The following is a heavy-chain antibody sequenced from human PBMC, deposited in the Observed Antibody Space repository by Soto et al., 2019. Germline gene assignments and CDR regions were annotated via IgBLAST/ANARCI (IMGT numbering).Heavy chain of an antibody. CDR3: ASNFGELLADAFDI. V-gene: IGHV4-4*02. CDR2: IYHSGST. D-gene: IGHD3-10*01. Sequence: QVQLQESGPGLVKPSGTLSLTCAVSGDSISSRNWWSWVRQPPGKGLEWIGEIYHSGSTNYNPSLKSRVTMSVDKSKNQFSLSLTSVTAADTAVYYCASNFGELLADAFDIWGQGTMVTVSS. CDR1: GDSISSRNW. J-gene: IGHJ3*02.